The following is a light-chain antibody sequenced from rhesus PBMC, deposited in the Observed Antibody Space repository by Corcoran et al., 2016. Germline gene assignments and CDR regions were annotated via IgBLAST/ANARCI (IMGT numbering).Light chain of an antibody. CDR3: QQYNSAPWT. CDR1: QGISSW. V-gene: IGKV1-21*01. J-gene: IGKJ1*01. Sequence: DIQMTQSPSSLSASVGDRVTITCRASQGISSWLAWYQQKPGKPPKLLIYKASRLQSGGPSRFSGSGSATDFTLTIISLQPEDFATYYCQQYNSAPWTFGQGTKVEIK. CDR2: KAS.